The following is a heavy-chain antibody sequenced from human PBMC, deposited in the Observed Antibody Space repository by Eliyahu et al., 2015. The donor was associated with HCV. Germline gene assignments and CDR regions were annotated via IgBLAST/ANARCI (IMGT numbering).Heavy chain of an antibody. J-gene: IGHJ5*02. CDR2: IYWDDDK. V-gene: IGHV2-5*02. CDR3: AHRRIGLADNCFDP. Sequence: QITLKESGPTLVKPTETLTLTCTFSGFSLXNSGVGVGWIRQPPGKALEWLALIYWDDDKRYSASLRSRLTITKDTSKNQVVLTMTNMDPVDTATFFCAHRRIGLADNCFDPWGQGTLVTVSS. D-gene: IGHD3/OR15-3a*01. CDR1: GFSLXNSGVG.